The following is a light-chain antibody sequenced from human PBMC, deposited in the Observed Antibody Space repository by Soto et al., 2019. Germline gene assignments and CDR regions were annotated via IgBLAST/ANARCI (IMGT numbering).Light chain of an antibody. CDR3: QQNYLTPLA. Sequence: DIAMTQPPSSLSASVGDRVTITCRARQSISSYLNWYQQKPGKAPKLLIYAVSNLQSGVPSRFSDSGSETDFTSKISSLQPEVFATYYTQQNYLTPLAFGRANKVDIK. CDR2: AVS. J-gene: IGKJ3*01. V-gene: IGKV1-39*01. CDR1: QSISSY.